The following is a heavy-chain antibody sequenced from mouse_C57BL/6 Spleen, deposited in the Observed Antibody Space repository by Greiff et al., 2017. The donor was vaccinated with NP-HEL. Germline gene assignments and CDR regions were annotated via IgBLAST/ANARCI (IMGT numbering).Heavy chain of an antibody. J-gene: IGHJ2*01. Sequence: QVTLKESGAELVRPGASVTLSCKASGYTFTDYEMHWVKQTPVHGLEWIGAIDPETGGTAYNQKFKGKAILTADKSSSTAYMELRSLTSEDSAVYYCTRKGYDGYPYYFDYWGQGTTLTVSS. D-gene: IGHD2-3*01. V-gene: IGHV1-15*01. CDR3: TRKGYDGYPYYFDY. CDR1: GYTFTDYE. CDR2: IDPETGGT.